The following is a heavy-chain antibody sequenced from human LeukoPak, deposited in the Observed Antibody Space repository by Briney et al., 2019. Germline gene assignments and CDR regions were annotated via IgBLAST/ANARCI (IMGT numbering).Heavy chain of an antibody. D-gene: IGHD3-22*01. CDR3: ARCSFSSGCPFDY. V-gene: IGHV1-8*01. CDR1: GYTFTSYD. Sequence: ASVKVSCKASGYTFTSYDINWVRQATGQGLEWMGWMNPNSGNTGYAQKFQGRVTMTRNTSISTAYMELSSLRSEDTAVYYCARCSFSSGCPFDYWGQGTLVTVSS. CDR2: MNPNSGNT. J-gene: IGHJ4*02.